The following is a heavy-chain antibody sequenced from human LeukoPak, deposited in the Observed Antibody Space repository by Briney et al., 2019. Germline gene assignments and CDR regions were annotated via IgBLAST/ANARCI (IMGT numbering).Heavy chain of an antibody. CDR1: GFTFRSYG. V-gene: IGHV3-48*01. J-gene: IGHJ5*02. D-gene: IGHD6-19*01. CDR3: ARVYSSGWDNWFDP. CDR2: ISSRSTTM. Sequence: GGSLRLACAASGFTFRSYGMNWVRQAPGKGPEWVSYISSRSTTMYYADSVRGRFTISRDNAKNSLYLEMNSLRPEDTAVYYCARVYSSGWDNWFDPWGQGTLVTVSS.